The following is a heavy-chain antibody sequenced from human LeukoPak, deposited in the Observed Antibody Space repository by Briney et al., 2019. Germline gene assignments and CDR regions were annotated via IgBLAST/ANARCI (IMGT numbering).Heavy chain of an antibody. V-gene: IGHV4-34*01. CDR1: GGSFSGYY. CDR2: INHSGST. CDR3: ARGGCGYYDILTGYCN. Sequence: LKPSETLSLTCAVYGGSFSGYYWSWIRQPPGKGLEWIGEINHSGSTNYNPSLKSRVTISVDTSKNRFSLKLSSVTAADTAVYYCARGGCGYYDILTGYCNWGQGTLVTVSS. D-gene: IGHD3-9*01. J-gene: IGHJ4*02.